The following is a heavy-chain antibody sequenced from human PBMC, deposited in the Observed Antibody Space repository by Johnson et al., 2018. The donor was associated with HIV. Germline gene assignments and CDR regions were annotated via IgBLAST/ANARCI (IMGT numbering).Heavy chain of an antibody. CDR3: VKDLGLQFMEWSTAPADAFHI. CDR1: GFTFDDYG. Sequence: VQLVESGGGVVRPGGSLRLSCAAAGFTFDDYGMSWVRQAPGKGLEWVSIISGSGGRTYYAASVKGRFTISSDNSRNTVLLQMNSLRAEDTAVYYCVKDLGLQFMEWSTAPADAFHIWGQGTMVTVSS. CDR2: ISGSGGRT. J-gene: IGHJ3*02. V-gene: IGHV3-23*04. D-gene: IGHD3-3*01.